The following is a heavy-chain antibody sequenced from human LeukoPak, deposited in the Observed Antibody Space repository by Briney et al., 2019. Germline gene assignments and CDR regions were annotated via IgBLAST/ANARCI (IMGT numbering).Heavy chain of an antibody. Sequence: PSETLSLTCTVSGGSISSYYWSWIRQPAGNGLEWIGRIYTSGSTNYNPSLKSRVTMSVDTSKNQFSLKLSSVTAADTAVYYCAREGDSSGYYHANLGYWGQGTLVTVSS. CDR3: AREGDSSGYYHANLGY. J-gene: IGHJ4*02. D-gene: IGHD3-22*01. V-gene: IGHV4-4*07. CDR2: IYTSGST. CDR1: GGSISSYY.